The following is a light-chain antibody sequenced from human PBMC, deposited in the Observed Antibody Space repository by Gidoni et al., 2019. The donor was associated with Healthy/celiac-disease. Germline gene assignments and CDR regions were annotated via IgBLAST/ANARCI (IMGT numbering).Light chain of an antibody. Sequence: DIQMTQSTSSLSASVGDRVTITCQASQDISNNLNWYQQKPGKAPKLLIYDASNLETGVPSRFSGSGSGTDFTFTISSLQPEDIATYYCQQYDNLPRSTFGQGTKLEIK. CDR1: QDISNN. J-gene: IGKJ2*01. CDR3: QQYDNLPRST. V-gene: IGKV1-33*01. CDR2: DAS.